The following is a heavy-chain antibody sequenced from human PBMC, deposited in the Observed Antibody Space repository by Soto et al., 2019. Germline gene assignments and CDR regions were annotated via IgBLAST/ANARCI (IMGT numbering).Heavy chain of an antibody. J-gene: IGHJ4*01. CDR1: GDSISGGGFS. CDR2: IYPSGTS. Sequence: SETLSLTCAVSGDSISGGGFSWNWIRQSPGKGLEWIGYIYPSGTSYYNPSLKSRVTISVDKSQNQFSLRLSSMTAADTAVYYCARGHYFGSGSTDWGHGTLVTVAS. D-gene: IGHD3-10*01. V-gene: IGHV4-30-2*06. CDR3: ARGHYFGSGSTD.